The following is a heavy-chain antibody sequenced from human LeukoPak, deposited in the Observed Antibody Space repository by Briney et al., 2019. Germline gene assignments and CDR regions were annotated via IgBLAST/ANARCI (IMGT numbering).Heavy chain of an antibody. CDR3: AKDQGAYSSSWPFDY. Sequence: GGSLRLSCAAPGFTFSSYAMSWVRQAPGKGLELVSIIRGGGGITYYADSVKGRFTISRDNSKNTLDLQMNSLRAEDTAVYYCAKDQGAYSSSWPFDYWGQGTLVTVSS. CDR2: IRGGGGIT. J-gene: IGHJ4*02. CDR1: GFTFSSYA. D-gene: IGHD6-13*01. V-gene: IGHV3-23*01.